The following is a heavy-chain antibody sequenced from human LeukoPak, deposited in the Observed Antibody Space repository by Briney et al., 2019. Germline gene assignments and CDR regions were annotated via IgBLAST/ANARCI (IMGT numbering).Heavy chain of an antibody. J-gene: IGHJ4*02. CDR2: IYTSGST. CDR1: GGSISSYY. Sequence: SETLSLTCTASGGSISSYYWSWIRQPAGKGLEWIGRIYTSGSTNYNPSLKSRVTMSVDTSKNQFSLKLSSVTAADTAVYYCAREGGWELLRTYFDYWGQGTLVTVSS. CDR3: AREGGWELLRTYFDY. V-gene: IGHV4-4*07. D-gene: IGHD1-26*01.